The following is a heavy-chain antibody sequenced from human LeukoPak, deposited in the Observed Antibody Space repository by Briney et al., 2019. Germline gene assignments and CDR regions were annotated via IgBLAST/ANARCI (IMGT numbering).Heavy chain of an antibody. CDR1: GFTVSSNY. CDR3: ARRAGAYSHPYDY. D-gene: IGHD4/OR15-4a*01. Sequence: GGSLRLSCAASGFTVSSNYMTWVRQTPGKGLEWVSVIYSGGITDYADSVKGRFTISRDNSKNTLYLQMNSLRAEDTAVYYCARRAGAYSHPYDYWGQGTLVTVSS. V-gene: IGHV3-53*01. J-gene: IGHJ4*02. CDR2: IYSGGIT.